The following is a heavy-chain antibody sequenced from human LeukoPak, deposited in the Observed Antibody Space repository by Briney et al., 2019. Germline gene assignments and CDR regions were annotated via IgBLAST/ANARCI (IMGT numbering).Heavy chain of an antibody. CDR2: ISGSGGGT. J-gene: IGHJ4*02. CDR1: GFTFSSYA. D-gene: IGHD3-22*01. V-gene: IGHV3-23*01. Sequence: GSLRLSCAASGFTFSSYAMNWVRQAPGKGLEWVSSISGSGGGTYYADSVKGRFTISRDNSKNTLYLQMNSLRDEDTAVYYCAKSSYYDASGYYREYYFDYWGQGTLVTVSS. CDR3: AKSSYYDASGYYREYYFDY.